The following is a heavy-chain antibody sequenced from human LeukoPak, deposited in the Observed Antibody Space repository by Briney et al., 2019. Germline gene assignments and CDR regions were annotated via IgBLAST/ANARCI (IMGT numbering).Heavy chain of an antibody. J-gene: IGHJ6*03. CDR1: GYTFTSYG. V-gene: IGHV1-18*01. CDR3: AREPAASYYYYMDV. D-gene: IGHD2-2*01. CDR2: ISAYNGNK. Sequence: ASVKVSCKASGYTFTSYGISWVRQAPGQGRDGMGWISAYNGNKNYAQKLQGRVTMNTETSTSTAYMEMRSLRSDDTAVYYCAREPAASYYYYMDVWGKGTTVTVSS.